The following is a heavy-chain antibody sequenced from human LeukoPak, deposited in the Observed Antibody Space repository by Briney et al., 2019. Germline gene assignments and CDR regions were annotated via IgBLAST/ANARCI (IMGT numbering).Heavy chain of an antibody. Sequence: PSETLSLTCTVSGDSISYYYWSWIRQPPGKGLEWIGKIYYSGNTNYNPSLKSRVTVSVDTSKNQFSLKLSSVTAADTAVYYCARVRGYSYDSSDFDYWGQGTLVTVSS. CDR2: IYYSGNT. D-gene: IGHD5-18*01. CDR1: GDSISYYY. V-gene: IGHV4-59*01. CDR3: ARVRGYSYDSSDFDY. J-gene: IGHJ4*02.